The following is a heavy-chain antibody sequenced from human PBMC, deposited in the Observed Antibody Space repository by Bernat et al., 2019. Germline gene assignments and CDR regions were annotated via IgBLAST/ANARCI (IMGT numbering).Heavy chain of an antibody. CDR3: AKGPRYFDWLFDY. D-gene: IGHD3-9*01. J-gene: IGHJ4*02. CDR1: GFTFSSYW. Sequence: EVQLVESGGGLVQPGGSLRLPCAASGFTFSSYWMHWVRQAPGQGLVWVSRIKTDGSNTNYADDVKGRFTISRDNAKSTLYLQMNSLRDEDTAVYYCAKGPRYFDWLFDYWGQGTLVTVSS. V-gene: IGHV3-74*01. CDR2: IKTDGSNT.